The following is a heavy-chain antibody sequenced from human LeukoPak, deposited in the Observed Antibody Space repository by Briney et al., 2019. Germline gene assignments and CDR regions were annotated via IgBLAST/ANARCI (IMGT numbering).Heavy chain of an antibody. CDR3: ARGGVCAYSSGWYCFDY. CDR2: ISAYNGNT. J-gene: IGHJ4*02. CDR1: GYTFTRYG. D-gene: IGHD6-19*01. Sequence: GASVKVSCKASGYTFTRYGISWVRQAPGQGLEWMGWISAYNGNTNYAQKLQGRVTMTTDTSTSTAYMELRSLRSDDTAVYYCARGGVCAYSSGWYCFDYWGQGTLVTVSS. V-gene: IGHV1-18*04.